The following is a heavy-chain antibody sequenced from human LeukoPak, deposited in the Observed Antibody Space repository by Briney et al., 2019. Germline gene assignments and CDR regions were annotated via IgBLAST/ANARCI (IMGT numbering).Heavy chain of an antibody. V-gene: IGHV3-7*01. Sequence: GGSLRLSCAASGFTFGTYWMSWVRQAPGKGLVANINGDGSEKYFAGSVKGRFTISRDNARNSLFLQMNSLRAEDTAVYYCARARYCSSGNCCKDYWGQGSLVTVSS. D-gene: IGHD2-15*01. CDR3: ARARYCSSGNCCKDY. CDR2: INGDGSEK. J-gene: IGHJ4*02. CDR1: GFTFGTYW.